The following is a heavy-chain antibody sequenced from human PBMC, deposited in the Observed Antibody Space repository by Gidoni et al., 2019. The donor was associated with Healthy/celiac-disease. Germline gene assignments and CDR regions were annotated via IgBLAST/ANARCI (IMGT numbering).Heavy chain of an antibody. CDR1: GGSFSGYY. Sequence: QVQLQQWGAGLLKPSETLSLTCAVYGGSFSGYYWSWIRQPPGKGLEWIGEINHSGSTNYNPSLKSRVTISVDTSKNQFSLKLSSVTAADTAVYYCARSGFLEWLFPHYWYFDLWGRGTLVTVSS. CDR3: ARSGFLEWLFPHYWYFDL. CDR2: INHSGST. D-gene: IGHD3-3*01. J-gene: IGHJ2*01. V-gene: IGHV4-34*01.